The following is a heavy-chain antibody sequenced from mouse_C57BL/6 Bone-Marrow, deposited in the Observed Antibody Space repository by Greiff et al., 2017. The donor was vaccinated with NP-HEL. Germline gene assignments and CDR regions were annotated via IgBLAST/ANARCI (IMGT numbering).Heavy chain of an antibody. V-gene: IGHV5-4*01. Sequence: DVQLVESGGGLVKPGGSLKLSCAASGFTFSSYAMSWVRQTPEKRLEWVATISDGGSYTYYPDNVKGRFTISRDNAKNNLYLQMSHLKSEDTAMYYCAREGVYYGSSYDPFAYWGQGTLVTVSA. CDR2: ISDGGSYT. J-gene: IGHJ3*01. CDR3: AREGVYYGSSYDPFAY. D-gene: IGHD1-1*01. CDR1: GFTFSSYA.